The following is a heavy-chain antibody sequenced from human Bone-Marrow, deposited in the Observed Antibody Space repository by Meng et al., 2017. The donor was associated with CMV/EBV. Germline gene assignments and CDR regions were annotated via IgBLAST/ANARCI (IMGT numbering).Heavy chain of an antibody. CDR2: ISSSGSTI. Sequence: LSLTCAASGFTFSDYYMSWIRQAPGKGLEWVSYISSSGSTIYYADSVKGRFTISRDNAKNSLYLQMNSLRAEDTAVYYCARSQLLYYYYGMDVWCQGTTVTVSS. CDR3: ARSQLLYYYYGMDV. CDR1: GFTFSDYY. J-gene: IGHJ6*02. V-gene: IGHV3-11*01. D-gene: IGHD2-2*01.